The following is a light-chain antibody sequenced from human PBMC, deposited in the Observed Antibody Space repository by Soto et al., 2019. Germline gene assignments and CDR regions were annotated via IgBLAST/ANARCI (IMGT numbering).Light chain of an antibody. CDR1: QSVSSY. Sequence: EIVLTQSPVTLSLSPGERATLSCRASQSVSSYLFWYQQKPGLAPRLLIYDASNSATGVPARFSGSGSGTDFTLTISSLEPEDFAVYYCQQRSSWPRTFGQWTKVEIK. CDR2: DAS. J-gene: IGKJ1*01. CDR3: QQRSSWPRT. V-gene: IGKV3-11*01.